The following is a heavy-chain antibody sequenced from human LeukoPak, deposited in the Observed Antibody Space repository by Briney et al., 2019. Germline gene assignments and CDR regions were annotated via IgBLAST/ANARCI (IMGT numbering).Heavy chain of an antibody. Sequence: ASVKVSCKASGYTFTSYYMHWVRQAPGQGLEWMGIINPSGGSTSYAQKFQGRVTMTRDMSTSTVYMELSSLRSEDTAAYYCARGTTVVSYYYYYMDVWGKGTTVTISS. V-gene: IGHV1-46*01. D-gene: IGHD4-23*01. J-gene: IGHJ6*03. CDR1: GYTFTSYY. CDR2: INPSGGST. CDR3: ARGTTVVSYYYYYMDV.